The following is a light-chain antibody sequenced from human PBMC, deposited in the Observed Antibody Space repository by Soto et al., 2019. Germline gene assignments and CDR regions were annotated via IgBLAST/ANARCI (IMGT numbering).Light chain of an antibody. Sequence: QSALTQPASVSGSPGQSITISCTGTSSDVGSYNLVSWYQQHPGKAPKLMIYEGSKRPSGVSNRFSGSKSGNTASLKISRLQAEDEADYYCCSYAGSSTWVFGGGTQLTVL. CDR1: SSDVGSYNL. V-gene: IGLV2-23*01. CDR3: CSYAGSSTWV. J-gene: IGLJ2*01. CDR2: EGS.